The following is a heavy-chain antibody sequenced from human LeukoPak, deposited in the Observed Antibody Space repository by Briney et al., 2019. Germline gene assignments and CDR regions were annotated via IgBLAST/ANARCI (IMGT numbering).Heavy chain of an antibody. CDR2: MKYDGSEK. Sequence: PGGSLRLSCAASGFTFSSYWMSWVRQAPGKGLEWVANMKYDGSEKYYVDSVKGRFTISRDNAKNSLYLQMDSLRAEDTAVYYCAKFQTGTWTSYDSSDIWGRGTLVTVSS. V-gene: IGHV3-7*01. CDR1: GFTFSSYW. J-gene: IGHJ3*02. D-gene: IGHD1-7*01. CDR3: AKFQTGTWTSYDSSDI.